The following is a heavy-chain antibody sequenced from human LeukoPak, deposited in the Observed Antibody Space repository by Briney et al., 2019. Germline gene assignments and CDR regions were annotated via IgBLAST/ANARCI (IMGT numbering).Heavy chain of an antibody. CDR2: ISGSGGST. CDR1: GFTFSSYA. Sequence: HPGGSLRLSCAASGFTFSSYAMSWVRQAPGKGLEWVSAISGSGGSTHYADSVKGRFTISRDNSKNTLYLQMNSLRAEDTAVYYCAKDPSYAYSSSWFFDYWGQGTLVTVSS. J-gene: IGHJ4*02. D-gene: IGHD6-13*01. V-gene: IGHV3-23*01. CDR3: AKDPSYAYSSSWFFDY.